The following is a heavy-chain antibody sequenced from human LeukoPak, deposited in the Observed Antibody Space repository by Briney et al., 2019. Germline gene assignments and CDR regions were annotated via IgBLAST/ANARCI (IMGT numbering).Heavy chain of an antibody. V-gene: IGHV4-59*08. CDR1: GGSISSYY. D-gene: IGHD3-10*01. CDR3: ARPITMVRGVHGAFDI. CDR2: IYYSGST. Sequence: SETLSLTCTVSGGSISSYYWSWIRQPPGKGLEWIGYIYYSGSTNYNPSLKSRVTISVDTSKNQFSLKLSSVTAADTAVYYCARPITMVRGVHGAFDIWGQGTMVTVSS. J-gene: IGHJ3*02.